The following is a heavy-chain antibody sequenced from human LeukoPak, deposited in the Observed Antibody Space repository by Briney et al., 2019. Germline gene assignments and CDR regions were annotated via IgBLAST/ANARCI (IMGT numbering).Heavy chain of an antibody. J-gene: IGHJ4*02. CDR2: ISTFNGNT. CDR3: ARDLEHCRNIICSNSAY. Sequence: ASVKVSCKGSGYNFDRYGVNWVRQAPGQGLEWVGWISTFNGNTFYAQKFEGRVSMTTDTSTNTVYMDLRSLRSDDTAVYYCARDLEHCRNIICSNSAYWGQGTLVTVSS. V-gene: IGHV1-18*04. D-gene: IGHD2-2*01. CDR1: GYNFDRYG.